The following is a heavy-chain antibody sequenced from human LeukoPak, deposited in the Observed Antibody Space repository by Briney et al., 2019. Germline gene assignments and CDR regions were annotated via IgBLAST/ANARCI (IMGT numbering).Heavy chain of an antibody. CDR1: GGSFSGYY. D-gene: IGHD4-11*01. CDR2: INHSGST. V-gene: IGHV4-34*01. CDR3: ARRDYSNYNWFDP. J-gene: IGHJ5*02. Sequence: PSETLSLTCAVYGGSFSGYYWNWIRQPPGKGLEWIGEINHSGSTNYNPSLKSRVTISVDTSKNQFSLKLSSVTAADTAVYYCARRDYSNYNWFDPWGQGTLVTVSS.